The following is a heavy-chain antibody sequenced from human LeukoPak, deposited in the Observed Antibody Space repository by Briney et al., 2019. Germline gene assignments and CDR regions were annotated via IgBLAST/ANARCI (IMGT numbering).Heavy chain of an antibody. V-gene: IGHV3-23*01. CDR1: GFTFSSYA. CDR3: AKSPVVHAADYFDY. J-gene: IGHJ4*02. CDR2: ISGSGGST. D-gene: IGHD4-23*01. Sequence: PGGALRLSCAASGFTFSSYAMSWVRQAPGKGLDWVSAISGSGGSTYYADSVKGRFTISRDNSKNTLYLQMNSLRAEDTALYYCAKSPVVHAADYFDYWGQGTLVTVSS.